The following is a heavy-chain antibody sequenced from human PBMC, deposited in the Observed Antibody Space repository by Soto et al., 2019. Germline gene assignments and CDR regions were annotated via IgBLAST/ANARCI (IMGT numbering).Heavy chain of an antibody. J-gene: IGHJ3*02. CDR2: IYYSGST. D-gene: IGHD3-22*01. CDR1: GGSIGSYY. V-gene: IGHV4-59*01. CDR3: ARTEYYYDVRGYAPYAFDI. Sequence: SETLSLTGTGSGGSIGSYYWGWTRQPPGEGLEWIGYIYYSGSTNYNPSLKRRDTIAVDTSKTQFSLRLSSVTAADTAAYYCARTEYYYDVRGYAPYAFDIWGKGTMVTVSS.